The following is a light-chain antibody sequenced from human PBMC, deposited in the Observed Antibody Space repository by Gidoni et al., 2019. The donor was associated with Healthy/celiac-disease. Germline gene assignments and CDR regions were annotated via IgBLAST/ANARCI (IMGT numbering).Light chain of an antibody. Sequence: DIHMTHSPSSLSASVGDRVTITCRASQSISSYLNWYQQKPGKAPKLLIYAASSLQSGVPSRFSGSGSGTDFTLTISSLQPEDFATDYCQQSYSTPHTFGQGTKLEIK. CDR2: AAS. CDR1: QSISSY. CDR3: QQSYSTPHT. J-gene: IGKJ2*01. V-gene: IGKV1-39*01.